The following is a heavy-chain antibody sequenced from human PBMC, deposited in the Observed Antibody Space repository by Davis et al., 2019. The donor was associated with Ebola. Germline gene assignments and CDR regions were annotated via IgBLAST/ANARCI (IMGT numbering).Heavy chain of an antibody. Sequence: GGSLRLSCEVSGITFSNYGMHWVRQAPGKGLEWVAVISYGGSNKDYADSVKGRFTISRDNSKNTLYLEMNSLRAEDTAVYYCAKESPSSSYYYYYGMDVWGQGTTVTVSS. CDR2: ISYGGSNK. CDR1: GITFSNYG. V-gene: IGHV3-30*18. J-gene: IGHJ6*02. CDR3: AKESPSSSYYYYYGMDV.